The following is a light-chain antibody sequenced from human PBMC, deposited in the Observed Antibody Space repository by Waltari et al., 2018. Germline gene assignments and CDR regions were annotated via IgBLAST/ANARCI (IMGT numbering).Light chain of an antibody. CDR2: DVT. Sequence: QSALTQPASVSGSPGQSITIPCSGIGSAAGASGYVSWHQHHPDKAPQLIIFDVTNRPSGVSDRFSASKSANTASLTISRLQPEDEADYFCSSQTLDGLILFGGGTRLTVL. J-gene: IGLJ3*02. CDR3: SSQTLDGLIL. CDR1: GSAAGASGY. V-gene: IGLV2-14*03.